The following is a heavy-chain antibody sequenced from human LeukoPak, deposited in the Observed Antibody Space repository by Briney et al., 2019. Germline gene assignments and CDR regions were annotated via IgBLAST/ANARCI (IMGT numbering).Heavy chain of an antibody. CDR1: GFTFRSYA. CDR3: ARVVGVTEGWGYFDY. Sequence: GGSLRLSCAASGFTFRSYAMHWVRQAPGKGLEWVAVIWFDGSKEYYADSAKGRFTISRDNPKNTVYLQMNSLRVEDTAVYYCARVVGVTEGWGYFDYWGQGALVTVSS. J-gene: IGHJ4*02. V-gene: IGHV3-33*01. CDR2: IWFDGSKE. D-gene: IGHD2-21*02.